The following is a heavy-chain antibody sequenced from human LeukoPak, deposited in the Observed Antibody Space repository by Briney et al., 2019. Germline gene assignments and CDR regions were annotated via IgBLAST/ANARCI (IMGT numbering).Heavy chain of an antibody. J-gene: IGHJ4*02. Sequence: GDSLKISCKGSGYSFTSYWIGWVRQMPGKGLEWMGIIYPGDSDTRYSPSFQSQVTISADKSISTAYLQWSSLKASDTAMYYCARQLLWFGELSAPFDYWGQGTLVTVSS. D-gene: IGHD3-10*01. CDR3: ARQLLWFGELSAPFDY. CDR1: GYSFTSYW. CDR2: IYPGDSDT. V-gene: IGHV5-51*01.